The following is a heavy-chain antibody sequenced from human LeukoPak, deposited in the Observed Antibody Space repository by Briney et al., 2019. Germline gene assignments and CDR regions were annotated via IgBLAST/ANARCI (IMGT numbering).Heavy chain of an antibody. CDR3: ARPYEQPDAFDI. CDR2: ISSSSSYI. J-gene: IGHJ3*02. Sequence: PGGSLRLSCAASGFTFSSYSMNWVRQAPGKGLEWVSSISSSSSYIYYADSLKGRFTISRDNAKNSLYLQMNSLRAEDTAVYYCARPYEQPDAFDIWGQGTMVTVSS. D-gene: IGHD5-12*01. V-gene: IGHV3-21*01. CDR1: GFTFSSYS.